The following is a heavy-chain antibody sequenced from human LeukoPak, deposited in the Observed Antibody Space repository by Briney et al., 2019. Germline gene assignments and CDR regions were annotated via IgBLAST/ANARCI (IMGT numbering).Heavy chain of an antibody. Sequence: ASVKVSCKASGYTFTSYGISWVRQAPGQGLEWMGWISAYNGNTNYAQKLQGRVTMTTDTSTSTAYMELRSLRSDDTAVYYCARDLLDIVVVPAAMPLDYWSQGTLVTVSS. CDR2: ISAYNGNT. D-gene: IGHD2-2*01. CDR1: GYTFTSYG. J-gene: IGHJ4*02. CDR3: ARDLLDIVVVPAAMPLDY. V-gene: IGHV1-18*01.